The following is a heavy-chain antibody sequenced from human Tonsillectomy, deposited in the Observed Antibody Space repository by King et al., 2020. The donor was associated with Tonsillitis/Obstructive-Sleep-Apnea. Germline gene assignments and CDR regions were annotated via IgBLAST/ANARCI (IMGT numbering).Heavy chain of an antibody. D-gene: IGHD1-14*01. V-gene: IGHV4-34*01. Sequence: VQLQQWGAGLLKPSDTLSLTCAVYGGSFNGSYWSWVRQSPGKGLEWIGEVTHSGNTNYNPSLKSRVTISGDTSKNQFSLKLRSVTAADTAVYYCARGHLETFPDYYFYYYMDVWGQGTTVTVSS. CDR2: VTHSGNT. CDR1: GGSFNGSY. CDR3: ARGHLETFPDYYFYYYMDV. J-gene: IGHJ6*03.